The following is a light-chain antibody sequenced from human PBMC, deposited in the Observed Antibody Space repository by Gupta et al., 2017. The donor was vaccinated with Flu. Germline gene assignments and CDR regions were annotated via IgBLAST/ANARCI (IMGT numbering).Light chain of an antibody. Sequence: QEDQSPSSLDASGGDRVNITCRASQGSSPYLAWFQQKPGRAPKPLIYAASRLQSGVPSKFSGSGSGNDSTPTISSLQADDFATYYCQQYNSFPLTFGGGTKVEIK. CDR3: QQYNSFPLT. J-gene: IGKJ4*01. V-gene: IGKV1-16*02. CDR1: QGSSPY. CDR2: AAS.